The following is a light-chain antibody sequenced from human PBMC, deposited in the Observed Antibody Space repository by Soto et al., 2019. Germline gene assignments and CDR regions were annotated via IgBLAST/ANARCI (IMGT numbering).Light chain of an antibody. CDR3: QQYGSSPPT. V-gene: IGKV3-20*01. CDR2: DAS. J-gene: IGKJ1*01. Sequence: EIVLTQSPGTLSLSPGERATLSCRASQSVRSNYLAWYQQKPGQAPRLLIYDASNGATGIPDRFSGSGSGTDFTLTISRLEPEDFAVYYCQQYGSSPPTFGQGTKVDIK. CDR1: QSVRSNY.